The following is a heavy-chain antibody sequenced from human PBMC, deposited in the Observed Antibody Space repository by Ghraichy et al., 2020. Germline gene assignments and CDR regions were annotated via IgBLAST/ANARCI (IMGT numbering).Heavy chain of an antibody. Sequence: LSLTCAASGFTFSSYSMNWVRQAPGKGLEWVSSISSSSSYIYYADSVKGRFTISRDNAKNSLYLQMNSLRAEDTAVYYCAREPLCSGGSCYPLDAFDIWGKGTMVTVSS. J-gene: IGHJ3*02. CDR3: AREPLCSGGSCYPLDAFDI. CDR1: GFTFSSYS. D-gene: IGHD2-15*01. V-gene: IGHV3-21*01. CDR2: ISSSSSYI.